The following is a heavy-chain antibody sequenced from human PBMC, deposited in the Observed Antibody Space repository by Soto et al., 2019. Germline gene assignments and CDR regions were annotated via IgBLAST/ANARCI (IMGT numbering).Heavy chain of an antibody. CDR1: GGSISSSSYY. CDR3: ASPGRGAYYYGTDV. V-gene: IGHV4-39*01. CDR2: IYYSGST. Sequence: SETLSLTCTVAGGSISSSSYYWGWIRQPPGKGLEWIGSIYYSGSTYYNPSLKSRVTISVDTSKNQFSLKLSSVTAADTAVYYCASPGRGAYYYGTDVWGQGTTVTVSS. D-gene: IGHD3-10*01. J-gene: IGHJ6*02.